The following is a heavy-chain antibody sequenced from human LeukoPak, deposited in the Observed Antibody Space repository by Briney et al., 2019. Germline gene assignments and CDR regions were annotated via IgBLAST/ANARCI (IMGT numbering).Heavy chain of an antibody. CDR3: AKTFLTAYYFDS. CDR2: ITSSGGTT. Sequence: PGGSLRLSCAASGLTFSTYAMSWVRQAPGKGLEWVSHITSSGGTTYYADSVKGRFTISRDNSKNTLYLQMNSLRAEDTAVYYCAKTFLTAYYFDSWGQGTLVTVSS. CDR1: GLTFSTYA. D-gene: IGHD3-9*01. V-gene: IGHV3-23*01. J-gene: IGHJ4*02.